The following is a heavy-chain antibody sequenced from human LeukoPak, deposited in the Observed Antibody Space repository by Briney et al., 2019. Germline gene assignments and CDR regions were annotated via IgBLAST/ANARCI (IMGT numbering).Heavy chain of an antibody. J-gene: IGHJ4*02. CDR2: ISFRGNT. CDR1: GGSMSSGGDF. V-gene: IGHV4-31*03. CDR3: ARGPSFGSSSRFDY. D-gene: IGHD6-6*01. Sequence: PSQTLSLTCTVSGGSMSSGGDFWSWIRQHPGKGLEWIGYISFRGNTYYNPTPKSRLTISLDTSKSQFSLQLNSVTAADTAVYYCARGPSFGSSSRFDYWGQGTLVTVSS.